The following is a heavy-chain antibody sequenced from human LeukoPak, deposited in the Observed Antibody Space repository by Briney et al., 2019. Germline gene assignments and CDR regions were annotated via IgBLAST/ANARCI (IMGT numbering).Heavy chain of an antibody. CDR1: GFTFRTYG. Sequence: GGSLRLSCAASGFTFRTYGMSWVRQAPGKGLEWVSTISGSGGSTYSVDSVKGRFTISRDNSKNTLYLQMNSLRAEDTAVYYCATLPHMLTGYTGYDYWGQGTLVTVSS. CDR2: ISGSGGST. V-gene: IGHV3-23*01. CDR3: ATLPHMLTGYTGYDY. D-gene: IGHD3-9*01. J-gene: IGHJ4*02.